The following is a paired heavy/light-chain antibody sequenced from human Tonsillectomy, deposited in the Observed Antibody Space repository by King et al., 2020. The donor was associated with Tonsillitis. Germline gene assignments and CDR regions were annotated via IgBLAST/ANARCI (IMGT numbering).Heavy chain of an antibody. D-gene: IGHD2-8*02. CDR3: ATNSHGCLGTSRNCTGNSWTMRRDYYSAIDV. V-gene: IGHV1-24*01. Sequence: VQLVQSGAEVKKPGASVKVSCKVSGYTLTELSMHWVRQAPGKGLEWMGSFDPEDGETIYAQKFQGRVTMTEDTSTDTADMELSSLRSEDTAVYYCATNSHGCLGTSRNCTGNSWTMRRDYYSAIDVWGQGTTVTVSS. J-gene: IGHJ6*02. CDR1: GYTLTELS. CDR2: FDPEDGET.
Light chain of an antibody. CDR3: MQVLQTPLT. CDR2: LAS. Sequence: DIVMTQSPLSLPVTPGAPASISCRSSQSLLHSNGYNYLDWYLQKPGQSPQLLIYLASNRASGVPERFSGSGSGTDFTLTISRVEAEDVGAYYCMQVLQTPLTFGPGTNVDIK. CDR1: QSLLHSNGYNY. V-gene: IGKV2-28*01. J-gene: IGKJ3*01.